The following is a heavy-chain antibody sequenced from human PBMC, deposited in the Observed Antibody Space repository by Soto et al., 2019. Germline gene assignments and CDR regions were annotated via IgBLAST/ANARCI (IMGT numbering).Heavy chain of an antibody. D-gene: IGHD3-9*01. Sequence: PSETLSLTCTVSGGPISSYYWSLVRQPPGKGLQWIGDIYCSGSTYYNPSLKGRATISADTSKNQFSLRLTSVTAADTALYYCASEETGCFRFDYWDQGIWVTVSS. CDR2: IYCSGST. CDR1: GGPISSYY. V-gene: IGHV4-59*01. J-gene: IGHJ4*02. CDR3: ASEETGCFRFDY.